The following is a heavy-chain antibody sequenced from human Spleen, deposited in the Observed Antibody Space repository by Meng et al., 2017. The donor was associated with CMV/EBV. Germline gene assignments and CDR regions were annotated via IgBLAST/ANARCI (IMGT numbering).Heavy chain of an antibody. Sequence: ASVKVSCKASGYTFTAYYIHWVRQAPGQGLEWMGWINPNSGGTNYERKFQGRVTMTRDTFISTAYMELSRLRSDDTAVYYCARSAQVGGYWGQGTLVTVSS. CDR1: GYTFTAYY. D-gene: IGHD2-15*01. CDR3: ARSAQVGGY. J-gene: IGHJ4*02. CDR2: INPNSGGT. V-gene: IGHV1-2*02.